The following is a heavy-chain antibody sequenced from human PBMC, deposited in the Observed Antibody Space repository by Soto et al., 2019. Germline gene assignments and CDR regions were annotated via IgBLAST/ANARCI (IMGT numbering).Heavy chain of an antibody. J-gene: IGHJ6*02. CDR1: GGSISRGGYS. Sequence: SETLCLTCAVSGGSISRGGYSWSWIRQPPGKGLEWIGYIYYSGSTNYNPSLKSRVTISVDTSKNQFSLKLSSVTAADTAVYYCARDLGLVPAAIDYYYGMDVWGQGTTVTVSS. CDR3: ARDLGLVPAAIDYYYGMDV. D-gene: IGHD2-2*01. CDR2: IYYSGST. V-gene: IGHV4-61*08.